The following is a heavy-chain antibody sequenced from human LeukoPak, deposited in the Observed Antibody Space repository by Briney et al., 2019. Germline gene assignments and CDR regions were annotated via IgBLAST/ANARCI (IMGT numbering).Heavy chain of an antibody. CDR1: GYTLTGYY. CDR3: ARGRRYSGYDALGS. CDR2: INPNSGGT. Sequence: PGRSLRLSCAASGYTLTGYYMHWVRQAPGQGLEWMGWINPNSGGTNYAQKFQGRVTMTRNTSISTAYMELSSLRSEDTAVYYCARGRRYSGYDALGSWGQGTLVTVSS. J-gene: IGHJ4*02. V-gene: IGHV1-2*02. D-gene: IGHD5-12*01.